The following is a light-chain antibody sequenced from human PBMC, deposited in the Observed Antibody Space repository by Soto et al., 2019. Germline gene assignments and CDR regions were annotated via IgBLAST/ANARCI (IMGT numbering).Light chain of an antibody. Sequence: DIQMTQSPSTLSASVGDRVTITCRASQSISSWLAWYQQKPGKAPKLLIYKASSLESGVPSRFSGSGSGTEFTLNISSLQPDDFATYYCQQYNRPPTFGQGTKVEIK. J-gene: IGKJ1*01. CDR3: QQYNRPPT. CDR2: KAS. CDR1: QSISSW. V-gene: IGKV1-5*03.